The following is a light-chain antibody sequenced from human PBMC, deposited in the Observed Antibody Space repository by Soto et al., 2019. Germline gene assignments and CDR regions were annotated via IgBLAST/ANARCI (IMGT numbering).Light chain of an antibody. CDR2: DAS. CDR3: QQYNGYSTWT. Sequence: QSPSSLSASVGDSLTLTFRASQTVTSYLNWYQQRPGEAPKLLISDASNLESGVPSRFSGSGSETDFTLSISSLQPDDFATYYCQQYNGYSTWTFGQGTKVDIK. V-gene: IGKV1-5*01. J-gene: IGKJ1*01. CDR1: QTVTSY.